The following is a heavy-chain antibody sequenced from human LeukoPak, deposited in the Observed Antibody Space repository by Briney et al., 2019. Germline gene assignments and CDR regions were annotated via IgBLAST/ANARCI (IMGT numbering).Heavy chain of an antibody. J-gene: IGHJ4*02. Sequence: SETLSLTCTVSGGSISSSSYYWGWIRQPPGKGLEWIGSIYYSGSTYYNPSLKSRVTISVDTSKNQFSLKLSSVTAADTAVYYCARSEDGYSSSWYVRRTGHFDYWGQGTLVTVSS. CDR2: IYYSGST. CDR1: GGSISSSSYY. D-gene: IGHD6-13*01. V-gene: IGHV4-39*01. CDR3: ARSEDGYSSSWYVRRTGHFDY.